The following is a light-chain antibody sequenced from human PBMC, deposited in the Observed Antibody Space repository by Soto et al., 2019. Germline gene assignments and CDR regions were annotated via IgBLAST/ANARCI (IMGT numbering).Light chain of an antibody. V-gene: IGKV3-11*01. Sequence: EIVLTQSPATLSLSPGERATLSCRASQSVSSYLAWYQQKPGQAPRLLIYDASNRATGIPARFSGSGSRTDFTPTISRLEPEDFAVYYCQQRSNWPGFGGGTKVEIK. CDR1: QSVSSY. J-gene: IGKJ4*02. CDR3: QQRSNWPG. CDR2: DAS.